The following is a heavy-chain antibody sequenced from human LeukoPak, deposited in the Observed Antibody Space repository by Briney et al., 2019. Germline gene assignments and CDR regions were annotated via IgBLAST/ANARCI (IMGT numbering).Heavy chain of an antibody. D-gene: IGHD3-10*01. J-gene: IGHJ6*02. CDR1: GFTFSYYW. Sequence: GGSLRLSCAASGFTFSYYWMHWVRQVPGKGLLWVSHINGDGGSTGYADSVKGRFTISRDNAKNTLYLHMNSLRAEDTAVYYCARDLSSASYYSRYYYGMDVWGQGTTVTVSS. CDR3: ARDLSSASYYSRYYYGMDV. CDR2: INGDGGST. V-gene: IGHV3-74*01.